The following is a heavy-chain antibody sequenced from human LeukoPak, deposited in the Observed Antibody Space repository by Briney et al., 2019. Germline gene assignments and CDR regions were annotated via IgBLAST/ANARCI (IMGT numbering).Heavy chain of an antibody. Sequence: PGGSLRLSCAVSGFTFSSYSMNWVRQAPGKGLEWVSYISSSSSTIYYADSVKGRFTISRDNAKNSLYLQMNSLRAEDTAVYYCATLAQVVVAATPVGWGQGTLVTVSS. CDR3: ATLAQVVVAATPVG. V-gene: IGHV3-48*01. D-gene: IGHD2-15*01. J-gene: IGHJ4*02. CDR1: GFTFSSYS. CDR2: ISSSSSTI.